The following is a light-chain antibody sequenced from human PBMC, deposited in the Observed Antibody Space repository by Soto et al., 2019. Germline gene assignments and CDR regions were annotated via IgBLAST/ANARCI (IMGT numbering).Light chain of an antibody. Sequence: DIVMTQSPLSLPVTPGEPASISCRSSQSLRHHNGYNYLDWYLQKPGKSPQVLFYLGSNRASGVPDRDSSSGSGTVFTLKISRVEAEDVGVYYCIQTLQAPYSFGQGTKLEIK. V-gene: IGKV2-28*01. CDR1: QSLRHHNGYNY. CDR2: LGS. J-gene: IGKJ2*01. CDR3: IQTLQAPYS.